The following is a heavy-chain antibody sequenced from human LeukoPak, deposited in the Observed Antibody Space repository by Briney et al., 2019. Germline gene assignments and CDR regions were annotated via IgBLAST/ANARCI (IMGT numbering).Heavy chain of an antibody. V-gene: IGHV5-51*01. D-gene: IGHD2-2*01. J-gene: IGHJ4*02. CDR3: ARLGCSSTSCYVAYYFDY. Sequence: PGESLKISCKGSGYSFTSYGIGWVRQMPGKGLEWMGIIYPGDSDTRYSPSFQGQVTISADKSISTAYLQWSSLKASDTAMYYCARLGCSSTSCYVAYYFDYWGQGTLVTVSS. CDR1: GYSFTSYG. CDR2: IYPGDSDT.